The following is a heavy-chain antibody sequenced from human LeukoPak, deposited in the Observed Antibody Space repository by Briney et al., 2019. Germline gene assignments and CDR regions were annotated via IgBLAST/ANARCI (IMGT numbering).Heavy chain of an antibody. Sequence: ASVKVSCKASGYTFTAYYMHWVRQAPGQGLEWMGWINPNSGGTNYAQKFQGRVTMTRDTSISTAYMELSRLKSDDTAVYYCARDVRLWTPDVFDIWGQGTMVTVST. CDR3: ARDVRLWTPDVFDI. D-gene: IGHD3/OR15-3a*01. J-gene: IGHJ3*02. CDR2: INPNSGGT. CDR1: GYTFTAYY. V-gene: IGHV1-2*02.